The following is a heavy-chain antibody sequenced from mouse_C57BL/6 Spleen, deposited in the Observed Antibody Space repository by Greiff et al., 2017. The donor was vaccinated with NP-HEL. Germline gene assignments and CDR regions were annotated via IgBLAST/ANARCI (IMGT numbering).Heavy chain of an antibody. D-gene: IGHD1-1*01. CDR3: ARYYGSNWYFEV. Sequence: QVQLQQPGAELVMPGASVKLSCKASGYTFTSYWMHWVKQRPGQGLEWIGEIDPSDSYTNYNQKFKGKSTLTVDKSSSTAYMQLSSLTSEDSAVYYCARYYGSNWYFEVWGTGTTVTVSS. J-gene: IGHJ1*03. CDR1: GYTFTSYW. CDR2: IDPSDSYT. V-gene: IGHV1-69*01.